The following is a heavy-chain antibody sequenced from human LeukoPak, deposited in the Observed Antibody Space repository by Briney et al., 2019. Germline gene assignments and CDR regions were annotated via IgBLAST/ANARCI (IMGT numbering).Heavy chain of an antibody. CDR2: IFFTGRT. J-gene: IGHJ4*02. D-gene: IGHD3-10*01. V-gene: IGHV4-31*03. CDR1: GGSVNSGAYY. CDR3: ARDRASGMDF. Sequence: SQTLSLTCTVSGGSVNSGAYYWSWIRQCPGKGLEWIGQIFFTGRTDYNPSLKSRLSISIDTSKNQFSMELSSVTVADTATYYCARDRASGMDFWGQGTLVNVSS.